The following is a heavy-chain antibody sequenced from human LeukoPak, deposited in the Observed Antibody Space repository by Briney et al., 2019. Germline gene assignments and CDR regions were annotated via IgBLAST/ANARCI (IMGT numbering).Heavy chain of an antibody. J-gene: IGHJ3*02. CDR1: GGSVSSRSYY. CDR3: ARSGDLHAFDI. D-gene: IGHD7-27*01. V-gene: IGHV4-39*07. Sequence: SETLSLTCSVSGGSVSSRSYYWGWIRQTPGKGLEWIGTIYFSGSTYYSPSLKSRVTISIHTSKNQFSLKLTSVTAADTAVYYCARSGDLHAFDIWGQGTMVTVPS. CDR2: IYFSGST.